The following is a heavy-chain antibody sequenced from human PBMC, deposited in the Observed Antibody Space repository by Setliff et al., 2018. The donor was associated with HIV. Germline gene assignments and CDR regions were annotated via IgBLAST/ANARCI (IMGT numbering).Heavy chain of an antibody. V-gene: IGHV4-59*11. Sequence: PSETLSLPCTVSGASISSHYWSWIRQSPGRELEWIGYIYSTGSTNYNPSLQSRVSISMDASKNKFSLKVTSVTSADTAVYYCAKGAGFYGDYTFDYWGQGHLVTVSS. J-gene: IGHJ4*02. D-gene: IGHD4-17*01. CDR3: AKGAGFYGDYTFDY. CDR2: IYSTGST. CDR1: GASISSHY.